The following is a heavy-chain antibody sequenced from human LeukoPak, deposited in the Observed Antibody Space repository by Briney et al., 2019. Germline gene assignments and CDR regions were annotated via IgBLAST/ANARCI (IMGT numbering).Heavy chain of an antibody. CDR1: GGSVSTYY. J-gene: IGHJ4*02. Sequence: SETLSLTCTVSGGSVSTYYWSWIRQPPGKELEWIGYVSHSGNTNCNPTLKSRLTMSLDTSKNHFSLRLSSVNAADTAVYYCARAGSGWSFDYWGQGSLVTVSS. CDR3: ARAGSGWSFDY. D-gene: IGHD6-19*01. V-gene: IGHV4-59*02. CDR2: VSHSGNT.